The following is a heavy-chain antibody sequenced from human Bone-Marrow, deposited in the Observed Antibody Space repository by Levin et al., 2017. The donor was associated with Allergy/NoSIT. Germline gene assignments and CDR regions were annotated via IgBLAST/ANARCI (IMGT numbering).Heavy chain of an antibody. V-gene: IGHV4-4*02. J-gene: IGHJ4*02. CDR1: GASISSSNW. Sequence: PSETLSLTCAVSGASISSSNWWNWVRQPPGKGLEWIGEVYHSGSTTYNPSLKSRVTMSVDTSKNQFSLPLSSVTAADTAVYYCARDKEAVFDYWGQGTLVTVSS. CDR2: VYHSGST. CDR3: ARDKEAVFDY.